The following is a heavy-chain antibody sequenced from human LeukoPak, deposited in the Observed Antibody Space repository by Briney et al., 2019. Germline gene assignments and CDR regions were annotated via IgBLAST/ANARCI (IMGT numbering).Heavy chain of an antibody. CDR2: INHSGST. D-gene: IGHD4-23*01. CDR3: ARGARLVTPTYFDY. J-gene: IGHJ4*02. Sequence: PSETLSLTCTVSGGSMSSYYWSWIRQPPGKGLEWIGEINHSGSTNYNPSLKSRVTISVDTSKNQFSLKLSSVTAADTAVYYCARGARLVTPTYFDYWGQGTLVTVSS. CDR1: GGSMSSYY. V-gene: IGHV4-34*01.